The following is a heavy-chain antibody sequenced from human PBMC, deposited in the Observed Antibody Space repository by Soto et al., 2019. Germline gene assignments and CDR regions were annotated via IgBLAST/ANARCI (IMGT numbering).Heavy chain of an antibody. CDR3: ARHFSDYDSSGYYFLNSNY. Sequence: QLQLQESGPGLVKPSETLSLTCTVSGGSISSSSYYWGWIRQPPGKGLEWIGSIYYSGSTYYNPSLKSRVTISVDTSKNQFSLKLSSVTAADTAVYYCARHFSDYDSSGYYFLNSNYWGQGTLVTVSS. J-gene: IGHJ4*02. CDR1: GGSISSSSYY. CDR2: IYYSGST. V-gene: IGHV4-39*01. D-gene: IGHD3-22*01.